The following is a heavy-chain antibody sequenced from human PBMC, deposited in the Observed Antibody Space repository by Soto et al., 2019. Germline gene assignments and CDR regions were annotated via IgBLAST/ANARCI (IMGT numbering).Heavy chain of an antibody. J-gene: IGHJ5*02. CDR2: INHSGST. D-gene: IGHD3-10*01. CDR3: ARHPLLLWFGHNWFDP. CDR1: GGSFIGYY. Sequence: SETLSLTCAVYGGSFIGYYWSWIRQPPGKGLEWIGEINHSGSTNYNPSLKSRVTISVDTSKNQFSLKLSSVTAADTAVYYCARHPLLLWFGHNWFDPWGQGTLVTVSS. V-gene: IGHV4-34*01.